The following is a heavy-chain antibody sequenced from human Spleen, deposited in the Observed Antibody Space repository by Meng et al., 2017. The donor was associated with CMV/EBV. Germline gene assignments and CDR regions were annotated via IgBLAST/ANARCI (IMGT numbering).Heavy chain of an antibody. Sequence: GGSLRLSCKGSGYSFTSYWIGWVRQMPGKGLEWMGIIYPGDSDTRYSTSFQGQVTISAEESISTAYLQWSSLKASDTAMYYCARYGRAAAGQYYYYYYGMDVWGQGTTVTVSS. D-gene: IGHD6-13*01. J-gene: IGHJ6*02. V-gene: IGHV5-51*01. CDR3: ARYGRAAAGQYYYYYYGMDV. CDR2: IYPGDSDT. CDR1: GYSFTSYW.